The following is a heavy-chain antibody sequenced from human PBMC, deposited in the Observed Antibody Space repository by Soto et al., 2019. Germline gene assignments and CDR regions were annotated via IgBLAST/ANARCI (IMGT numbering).Heavy chain of an antibody. CDR2: THHSGRT. CDR1: GGSMSSSNW. CDR3: ARFDATVLDY. J-gene: IGHJ4*02. D-gene: IGHD4-17*01. V-gene: IGHV4-4*02. Sequence: QVQLQESGPGLVKPSGTLSLTCTVSGGSMSSSNWWNWVRQPPGKGLEWIGETHHSGRTNYNQSLRSRVTISVVKSKNHFTLKLSSVTAAVAAVYYCARFDATVLDYWGQGTLVTGSS.